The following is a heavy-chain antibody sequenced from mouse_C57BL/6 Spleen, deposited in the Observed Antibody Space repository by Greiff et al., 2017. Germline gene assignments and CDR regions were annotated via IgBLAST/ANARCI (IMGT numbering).Heavy chain of an antibody. J-gene: IGHJ2*01. CDR1: GFNIKDYY. Sequence: VQLQQSGAELVRPGASVKLSCTASGFNIKDYYMHWVKQRPEQGLEWIGRIDPEDGDPEYAPKFQGKATMTADTSSNTAYLQLSSLTSEDTAVYYCTTDSSGYGTFFDYWGQGTTLTVSS. CDR3: TTDSSGYGTFFDY. D-gene: IGHD3-2*02. V-gene: IGHV14-1*01. CDR2: IDPEDGDP.